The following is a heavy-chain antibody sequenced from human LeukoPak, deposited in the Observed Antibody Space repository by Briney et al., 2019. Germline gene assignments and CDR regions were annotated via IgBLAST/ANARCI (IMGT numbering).Heavy chain of an antibody. V-gene: IGHV3-30-3*01. CDR2: ISYDGSSE. J-gene: IGHJ6*02. CDR3: ARGAAVAGSPKDIYYGMGV. CDR1: GFTLRTYV. Sequence: PGRSLRLSCAASGFTLRTYVMHWVRQASGKGLEWVAVISYDGSSEHYADSVKGRLTISRDNSKNTLHLQMNSLRAEDTAVYYCARGAAVAGSPKDIYYGMGVWGQGTTVTVSS. D-gene: IGHD6-19*01.